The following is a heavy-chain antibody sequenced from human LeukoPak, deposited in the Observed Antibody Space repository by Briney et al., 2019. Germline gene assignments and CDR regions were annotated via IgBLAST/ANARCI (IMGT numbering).Heavy chain of an antibody. Sequence: PGGSLRLSCAASGFTFSSYAMTWVRQAPGKGLEWVSTISGSGGNTYYADSVKGRFTISRDNSKNTLDLQMNSLRAEDTALYYCVKVLLWGFDYWGQGTLVTVSS. CDR3: VKVLLWGFDY. V-gene: IGHV3-23*01. CDR1: GFTFSSYA. D-gene: IGHD3-16*01. J-gene: IGHJ4*02. CDR2: ISGSGGNT.